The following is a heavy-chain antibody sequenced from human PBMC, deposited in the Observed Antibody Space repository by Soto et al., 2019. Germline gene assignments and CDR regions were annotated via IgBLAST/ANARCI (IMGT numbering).Heavy chain of an antibody. V-gene: IGHV3-30*18. J-gene: IGHJ4*02. Sequence: QVQLVESGGGVVQPGRSLRLSCAASGFTFSSYGMHWVRQAPGKGLEWVAVISYDGSNKYYADSVKGRFTISRDNSKNTLYLQMNSLRAEDTAVYYCAKSPLGYCPNGVCPYYFDYWGQGTLVTVSS. CDR1: GFTFSSYG. CDR3: AKSPLGYCPNGVCPYYFDY. D-gene: IGHD2-8*01. CDR2: ISYDGSNK.